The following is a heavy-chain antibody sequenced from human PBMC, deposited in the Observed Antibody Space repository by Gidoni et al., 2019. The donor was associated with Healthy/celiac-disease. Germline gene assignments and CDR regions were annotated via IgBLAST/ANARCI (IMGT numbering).Heavy chain of an antibody. CDR1: GYSISSGYY. J-gene: IGHJ4*02. CDR2: IYHRGST. V-gene: IGHV4-38-2*01. D-gene: IGHD3-10*01. Sequence: QVQLQESGPGLVQPSETLSLTCAAAGYSISSGYYWGWIRQPPVKGLEWIGSIYHRGSTYYNTSLMSRVTISVDTSKNQFSLKLSSVTAADTAVYYWARGSDLDYWGQGTLVTVSS. CDR3: ARGSDLDY.